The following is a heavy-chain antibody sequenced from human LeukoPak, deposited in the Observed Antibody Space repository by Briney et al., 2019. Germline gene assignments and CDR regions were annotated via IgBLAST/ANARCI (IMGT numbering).Heavy chain of an antibody. V-gene: IGHV4-34*01. CDR1: GGSFSGYY. Sequence: SETLSLTCVVYGGSFSGYYWSWIRQAPGKGLDWIGEINHSGSTNYNPSLKSRVTISVDTSKNQFSLKLSSVTAADTAVYYCASQPTDILTGPYFDYWGQGTLVTVSS. J-gene: IGHJ4*02. CDR3: ASQPTDILTGPYFDY. D-gene: IGHD3-9*01. CDR2: INHSGST.